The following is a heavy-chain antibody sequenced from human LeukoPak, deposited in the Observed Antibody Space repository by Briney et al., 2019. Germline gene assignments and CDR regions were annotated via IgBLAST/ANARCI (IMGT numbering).Heavy chain of an antibody. CDR1: GGTFSSYA. CDR3: ARGFVLSKFPNYYYYYGMDV. Sequence: SVKVSCKASGGTFSSYAISWVRQAPGQGLEWMGGIIPIFGTANYAQKFQGRVTITADKSTSTAFMELSSLRSEDTAVYYCARGFVLSKFPNYYYYYGMDVWGKGTTVTVSS. V-gene: IGHV1-69*06. J-gene: IGHJ6*04. CDR2: IIPIFGTA. D-gene: IGHD3-10*01.